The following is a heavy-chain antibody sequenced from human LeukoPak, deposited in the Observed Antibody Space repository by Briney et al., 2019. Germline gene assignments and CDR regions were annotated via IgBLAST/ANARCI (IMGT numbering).Heavy chain of an antibody. J-gene: IGHJ6*02. Sequence: SQTLSLTCAISGDSVSSNSAAWHWIRQSPSRGLEWLGRTYYRYKWYNDYAVSLKSRITINPDTSKNQFSLQLKSVIHEDTAVYYCARGSDGLDVWGQGTTVTVSS. V-gene: IGHV6-1*01. CDR3: ARGSDGLDV. CDR2: TYYRYKWYN. D-gene: IGHD5-12*01. CDR1: GDSVSSNSAA.